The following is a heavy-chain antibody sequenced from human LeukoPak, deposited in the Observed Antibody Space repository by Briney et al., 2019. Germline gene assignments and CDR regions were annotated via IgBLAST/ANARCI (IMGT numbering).Heavy chain of an antibody. V-gene: IGHV2-5*01. Sequence: SGPTLVNPTQTLTLTCTFSGFSLSTSGVGVGWIRQPPGKALEWLALIYWNDDERYSPSLKSRLSITKDTSKNQVVLTMTKMDPVDTATYYCAHKDSLLWLAYWGQGTLVTVSS. CDR1: GFSLSTSGVG. CDR3: AHKDSLLWLAY. D-gene: IGHD3-10*01. CDR2: IYWNDDE. J-gene: IGHJ4*02.